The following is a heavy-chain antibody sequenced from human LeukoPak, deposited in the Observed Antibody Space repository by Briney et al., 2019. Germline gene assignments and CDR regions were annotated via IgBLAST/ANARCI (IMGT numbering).Heavy chain of an antibody. D-gene: IGHD3-22*01. Sequence: SETPSLTCAVYGGSFSGYYWSWIRQPPGKGLEWIGEINHSGSTNYNPSLKSRVIISVDTSKNQFSLKLSSVTAADTAVYYCARGYNYYDSSGYSYYFDYWGQGTLVTVSS. CDR1: GGSFSGYY. CDR3: ARGYNYYDSSGYSYYFDY. CDR2: INHSGST. V-gene: IGHV4-34*01. J-gene: IGHJ4*02.